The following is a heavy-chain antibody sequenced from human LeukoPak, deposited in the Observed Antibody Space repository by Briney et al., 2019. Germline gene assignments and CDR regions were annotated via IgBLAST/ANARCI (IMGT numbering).Heavy chain of an antibody. V-gene: IGHV4-4*07. D-gene: IGHD1-26*01. CDR1: GGSISSYY. Sequence: SETLSLTCTVSGGSISSYYWSWIRQPAGKGLEWIGRIYTSGSTNYNPSLKSRVTMSVDTSKNQFSLKLSSVTAADTAVYYCARVVGTSGSYGYNWFDPWGQGTLVTVSS. CDR2: IYTSGST. J-gene: IGHJ5*02. CDR3: ARVVGTSGSYGYNWFDP.